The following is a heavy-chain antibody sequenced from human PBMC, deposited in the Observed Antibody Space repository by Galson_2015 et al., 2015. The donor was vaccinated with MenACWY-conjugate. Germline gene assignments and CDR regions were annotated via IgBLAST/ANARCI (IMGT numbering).Heavy chain of an antibody. CDR2: INPGGSST. CDR3: AKTRGASFYFDS. CDR1: GFIFNTYW. Sequence: SLRLSCAASGFIFNTYWMHWVRHAPGKGLVWVSRINPGGSSTTYADSVKDRFTIYRDNAKNTLYLQMNSLRPEDTAVFYYAKTRGASFYFDSWGQGTLVTVSS. V-gene: IGHV3-74*01. J-gene: IGHJ4*02. D-gene: IGHD1-26*01.